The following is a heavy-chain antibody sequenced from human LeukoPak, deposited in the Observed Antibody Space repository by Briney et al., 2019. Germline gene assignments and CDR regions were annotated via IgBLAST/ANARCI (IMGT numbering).Heavy chain of an antibody. CDR3: ARGYSKIYY. D-gene: IGHD4-11*01. J-gene: IGHJ4*02. V-gene: IGHV4-59*01. CDR1: GGSISSYY. Sequence: SETLSLTFTGPGGSISSYYWSWIRQPPGKGLEWIGYIYYSGSTNYNPSLKSRVNISVDTSKNPFSLKLSSVTTADTAVYYCARGYSKIYYWGQGTLVTVSS. CDR2: IYYSGST.